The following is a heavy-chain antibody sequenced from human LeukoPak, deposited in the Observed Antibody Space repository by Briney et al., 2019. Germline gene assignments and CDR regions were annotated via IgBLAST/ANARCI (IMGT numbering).Heavy chain of an antibody. CDR1: GFTFSSYT. D-gene: IGHD1-14*01. CDR2: ISSSSSYI. J-gene: IGHJ4*02. CDR3: ATETNGRHYDY. V-gene: IGHV3-21*01. Sequence: GGSLRLSCVASGFTFSSYTMNWVRQAPGKGLEWVSCISSSSSYIYYADSVKGRFTISRDDAKNSLYLQMNSLRAEDTAVYYCATETNGRHYDYWGQGTVLTVSS.